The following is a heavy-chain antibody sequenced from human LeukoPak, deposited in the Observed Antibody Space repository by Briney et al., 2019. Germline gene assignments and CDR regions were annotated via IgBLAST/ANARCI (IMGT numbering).Heavy chain of an antibody. V-gene: IGHV3-21*04. J-gene: IGHJ4*02. Sequence: GGSLRLSCAASGFAFSSYSMNWVRQGPGKELEWVSFISGSSGYIYYADSVKGRFTISRDNSKNTLYLQMDSLRAEDTAVYYCAKEGSSGYYYRNPFDYWGQGTLVTVSS. CDR3: AKEGSSGYYYRNPFDY. CDR2: ISGSSGYI. CDR1: GFAFSSYS. D-gene: IGHD3-22*01.